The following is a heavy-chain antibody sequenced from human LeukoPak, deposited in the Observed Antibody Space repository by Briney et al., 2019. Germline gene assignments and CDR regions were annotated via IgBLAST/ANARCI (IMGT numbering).Heavy chain of an antibody. CDR2: ISSSGSYI. Sequence: GGSLRLSCAASGFTFSTYSMNWVRQAPGKGLEWVSSISSSGSYIYYADSVKGRFTISRDNAKNTVYLQMNSLRAEDTAVYYCARGVGGDRDYWGQGTLVTVSS. CDR1: GFTFSTYS. D-gene: IGHD2-21*02. V-gene: IGHV3-21*01. CDR3: ARGVGGDRDY. J-gene: IGHJ4*02.